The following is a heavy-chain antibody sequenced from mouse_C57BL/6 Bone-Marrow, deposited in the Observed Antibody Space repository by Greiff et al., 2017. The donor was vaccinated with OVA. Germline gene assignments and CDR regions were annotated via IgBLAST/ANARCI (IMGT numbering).Heavy chain of an antibody. J-gene: IGHJ2*01. CDR2: IDPEDGDT. CDR1: GFNFTDDY. CDR3: TSDGNFDD. Sequence: VQLQQSGAVLLLPFPSFPLSCTASGFNFTDDYMHWVKQRPEQGLEWIGWIDPEDGDTYYASKFQGKATMPADTSSNTACLQPSSLTTEDTAVYCCTSDGNFDDWGQGTTLTVSS. D-gene: IGHD2-1*01. V-gene: IGHV14-4*01.